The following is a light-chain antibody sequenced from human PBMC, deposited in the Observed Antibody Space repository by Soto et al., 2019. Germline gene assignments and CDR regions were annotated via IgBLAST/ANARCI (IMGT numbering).Light chain of an antibody. CDR1: QGFSTW. CDR2: SAS. J-gene: IGKJ4*01. Sequence: DIQMTQSPSSVSASVGDRVTITCRASQGFSTWLAWYRRKPGRAPELLIYSASSLHSRVPSRFSGSRSVTDFTLTISSLQPEHFATYYCHHANSFPQTFGGGTEVQIK. V-gene: IGKV1-12*01. CDR3: HHANSFPQT.